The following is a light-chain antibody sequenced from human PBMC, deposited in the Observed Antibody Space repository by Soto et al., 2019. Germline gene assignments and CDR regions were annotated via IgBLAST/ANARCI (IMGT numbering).Light chain of an antibody. CDR2: EVS. CDR3: ISYTGSSTSDV. CDR1: SSDVGSYDH. V-gene: IGLV2-14*01. Sequence: QSALTQPASVSGSPGQSITISCSGNSSDVGSYDHVAWYQQFPGQTPKLMIYEVSNRPSRVSSRFSGSKSGNTASLTISGLQAEDEADYYCISYTGSSTSDVFGSGTKVTVL. J-gene: IGLJ1*01.